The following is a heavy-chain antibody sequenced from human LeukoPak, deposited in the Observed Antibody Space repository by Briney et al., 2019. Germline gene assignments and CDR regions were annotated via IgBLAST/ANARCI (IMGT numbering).Heavy chain of an antibody. D-gene: IGHD3-22*01. V-gene: IGHV4-34*01. Sequence: SETLSLTCAVYGGSFSGYYWSWIRQPPGKGLEWIGEINHSGSTNYNPSLKSRVTISLDTSKNQFSLNLNSVTAADTAVYFCARPSRSAYYYDLEYWGQGTLVTVSS. CDR2: INHSGST. J-gene: IGHJ4*02. CDR1: GGSFSGYY. CDR3: ARPSRSAYYYDLEY.